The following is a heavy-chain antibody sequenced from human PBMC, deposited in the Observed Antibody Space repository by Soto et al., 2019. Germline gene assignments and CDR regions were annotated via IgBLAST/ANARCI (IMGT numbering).Heavy chain of an antibody. CDR3: AKVLEYSYGSSDY. J-gene: IGHJ4*02. CDR2: ISGSGGST. D-gene: IGHD5-18*01. CDR1: GFTFSSYA. V-gene: IGHV3-23*01. Sequence: GGSLRLSCAASGFTFSSYAMGWVRQAPGKGLEWVSAISGSGGSTYYADSVKGRFTISRDNSKNTLYLQMNSLRAEDTAVYYCAKVLEYSYGSSDYWGQGTLVTVSS.